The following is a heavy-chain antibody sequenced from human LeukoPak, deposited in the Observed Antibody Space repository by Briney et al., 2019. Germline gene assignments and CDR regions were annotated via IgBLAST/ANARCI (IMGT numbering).Heavy chain of an antibody. D-gene: IGHD5-12*01. J-gene: IGHJ4*02. Sequence: GGSLRLSCVASGFTFSNYAMSWVRQSPGKGLEWVSSISGSGGSTHYADSVKGRFTISRDNSKNILYLQMNSLRAEDTAVYYCAKDWMSTIINYFDYWGQGTLVTVSS. CDR3: AKDWMSTIINYFDY. CDR1: GFTFSNYA. V-gene: IGHV3-23*01. CDR2: ISGSGGST.